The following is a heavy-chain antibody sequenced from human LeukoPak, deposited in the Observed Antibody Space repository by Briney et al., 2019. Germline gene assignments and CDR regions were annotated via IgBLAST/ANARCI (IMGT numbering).Heavy chain of an antibody. Sequence: ASVKVSCKASGYTLTSYGISWVRQAPGQGLEWMGWISAYNGNTNYAQKLQGRVTMTTDTSTSTAYMKLRSLRSDDTAVYYCARGPEPGSGSYKNWFDPWGQGTLVTVSS. D-gene: IGHD3-10*01. V-gene: IGHV1-18*04. J-gene: IGHJ5*02. CDR2: ISAYNGNT. CDR3: ARGPEPGSGSYKNWFDP. CDR1: GYTLTSYG.